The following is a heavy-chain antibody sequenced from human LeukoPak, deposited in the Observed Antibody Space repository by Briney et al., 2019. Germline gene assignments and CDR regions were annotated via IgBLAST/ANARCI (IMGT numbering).Heavy chain of an antibody. D-gene: IGHD6-6*01. J-gene: IGHJ4*02. CDR1: GGTFSSYA. V-gene: IGHV1-69*06. CDR3: AYSSSSKNPDY. Sequence: GASVKVSCKASGGTFSSYAISWVRQAPGQGLEWMGGIIPIFGTANYAQKFQGRVTITADKSTSTAYMELSSLRSEDTAVYYCAYSSSSKNPDYWGQGTLVTVSS. CDR2: IIPIFGTA.